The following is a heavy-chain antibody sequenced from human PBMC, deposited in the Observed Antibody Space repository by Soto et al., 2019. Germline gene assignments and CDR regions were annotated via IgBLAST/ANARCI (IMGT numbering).Heavy chain of an antibody. V-gene: IGHV1-69*12. CDR3: ASNPCSGGSCYHPRYYYYGMDV. D-gene: IGHD2-15*01. Sequence: QVQLVQSGAEVKKPGSSVKVSCKASGGTFSSYAISWVRQAPGQGLEWMGGIIPIFGTANYAQKFQGRVTITAEESTSTAYMELSSLRSEDTAVYYCASNPCSGGSCYHPRYYYYGMDVWGQGTTVTVSS. CDR1: GGTFSSYA. CDR2: IIPIFGTA. J-gene: IGHJ6*02.